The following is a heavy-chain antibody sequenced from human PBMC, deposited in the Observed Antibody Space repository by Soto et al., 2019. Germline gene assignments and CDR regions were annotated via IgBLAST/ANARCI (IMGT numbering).Heavy chain of an antibody. CDR3: ARKSYYYDSSGYYYGQRGAFDI. Sequence: SVKVSCKASGGTFSSYAISWVRQAPGQGLEWMGGIIPIFGTANYAQKFQGRVTITADESTGTAYMELSSLRSEDTAVYYCARKSYYYDSSGYYYGQRGAFDIWGQGTMVTVSS. CDR1: GGTFSSYA. V-gene: IGHV1-69*13. J-gene: IGHJ3*02. CDR2: IIPIFGTA. D-gene: IGHD3-22*01.